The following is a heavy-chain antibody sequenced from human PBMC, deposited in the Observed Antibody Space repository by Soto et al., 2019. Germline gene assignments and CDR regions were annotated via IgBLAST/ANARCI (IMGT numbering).Heavy chain of an antibody. J-gene: IGHJ6*02. Sequence: SETLSLTCAGSGGSISSGCYSWSWIRQPPGKGLEWIGYIYHSGSTYYNPSLKSRVTISVDRSKNQFSLKLSSVTAADTAVYYSSRAKYYDFWSGYYNGYYYYGMDVGGQGTKVNVSS. V-gene: IGHV4-30-2*01. D-gene: IGHD3-3*01. CDR1: GGSISSGCYS. CDR2: IYHSGST. CDR3: SRAKYYDFWSGYYNGYYYYGMDV.